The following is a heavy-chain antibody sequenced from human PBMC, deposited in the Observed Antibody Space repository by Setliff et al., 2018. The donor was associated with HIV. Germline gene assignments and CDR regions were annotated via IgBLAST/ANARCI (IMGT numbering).Heavy chain of an antibody. V-gene: IGHV4-31*02. CDR1: GDSISSGGYY. J-gene: IGHJ6*03. Sequence: PSETLSLTCRVSGDSISSGGYYWSWIRQSPVKGLEWSGYIYYNGNAYYNPSLEGRLTMSIDPSQNHFSLNLTSVTAADTAVYYCARLTYVSRFLGWSPEYSFYHYYLDVWGKGTTVTVSS. CDR3: ARLTYVSRFLGWSPEYSFYHYYLDV. D-gene: IGHD3-3*01. CDR2: IYYNGNA.